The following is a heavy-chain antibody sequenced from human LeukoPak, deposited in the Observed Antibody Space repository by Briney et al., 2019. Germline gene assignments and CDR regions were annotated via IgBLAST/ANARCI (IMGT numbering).Heavy chain of an antibody. J-gene: IGHJ4*02. V-gene: IGHV4-4*02. Sequence: SETLSLTCAVSGGSISSSNWWSWVRQPPGKGLEWIGEIYHSGSTNYNPSLKSRVTISVDTSKNQFSLKLSSVTAADTAVYYCASSPDKSGSSFFDYWGQGTLVTVSS. CDR1: GGSISSSNW. CDR3: ASSPDKSGSSFFDY. CDR2: IYHSGST. D-gene: IGHD3-10*01.